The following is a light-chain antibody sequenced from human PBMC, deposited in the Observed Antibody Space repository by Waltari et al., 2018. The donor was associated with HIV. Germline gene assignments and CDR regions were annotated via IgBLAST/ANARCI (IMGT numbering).Light chain of an antibody. CDR2: AAS. CDR1: PSISTY. Sequence: DIQMTQSPSSLSASVGDRVTITCRASPSISTYLNWYQQKPGKAPKPLIYAASKLQSGVPSRFSGSGSGTDFTLTISSLQPEDSATYYCQQNYITPLTFGGGAKVEIK. CDR3: QQNYITPLT. J-gene: IGKJ4*01. V-gene: IGKV1-39*01.